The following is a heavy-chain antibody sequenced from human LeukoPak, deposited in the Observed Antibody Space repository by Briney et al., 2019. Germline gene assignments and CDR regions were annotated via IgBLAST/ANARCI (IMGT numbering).Heavy chain of an antibody. D-gene: IGHD2-15*01. CDR1: GFTFSSYG. J-gene: IGHJ4*02. CDR2: IWYDGSNK. CDR3: ARDSAALFDY. Sequence: PGGSLRLSCAASGFTFSSYGMHWVRQAPGKGLEWVAVIWYDGSNKYYADSVQGRFTISRDNSKNKMYLEMNSLRAEDTAVYYCARDSAALFDYWGQGTLVTVSS. V-gene: IGHV3-33*01.